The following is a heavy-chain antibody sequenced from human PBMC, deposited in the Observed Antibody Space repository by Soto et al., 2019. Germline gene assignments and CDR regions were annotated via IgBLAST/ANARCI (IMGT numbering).Heavy chain of an antibody. Sequence: SETLSLTCTVPGGSISSYYWSWTRQPPGKGLEWIGYIYYSGRTNYNPSLKSRVTISVDTYNNHFSLKLSSVTAADTAVYYCARDRPMVRGVISDYWGQGALVTVSS. D-gene: IGHD3-10*01. V-gene: IGHV4-59*01. CDR1: GGSISSYY. CDR3: ARDRPMVRGVISDY. J-gene: IGHJ4*02. CDR2: IYYSGRT.